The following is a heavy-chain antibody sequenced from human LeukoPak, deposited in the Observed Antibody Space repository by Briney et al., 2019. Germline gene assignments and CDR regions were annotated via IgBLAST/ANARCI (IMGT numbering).Heavy chain of an antibody. CDR3: AKGHSSSWYGDYYFDY. CDR1: GFIFNSYA. CDR2: ISGGGGNT. Sequence: GGSLRLSCAASGFIFNSYAIHWVRQAPGKGLEWVSCISGGGGNTYYADSVKGRFTISRDKSKNTPYLQMNSLRAEDTAVYYCAKGHSSSWYGDYYFDYWGQGTLVTVSS. V-gene: IGHV3-23*01. J-gene: IGHJ4*02. D-gene: IGHD6-13*01.